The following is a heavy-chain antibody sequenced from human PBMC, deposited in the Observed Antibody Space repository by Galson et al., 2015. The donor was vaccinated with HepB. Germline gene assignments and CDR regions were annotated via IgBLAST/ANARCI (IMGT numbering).Heavy chain of an antibody. J-gene: IGHJ3*02. CDR2: VYGGGGT. CDR1: GLSVFDNY. D-gene: IGHD2-8*01. Sequence: SLRLSCAVSGLSVFDNYMTWVRQAPGKGLEWVSRVYGGGGTSYAEALGGGLSISAEHFQKKLSLLMNSLRGDDPAVYYCVRDCTKPSCPKAGASDIWGQGTMVTGSS. CDR3: VRDCTKPSCPKAGASDI. V-gene: IGHV3-53*01.